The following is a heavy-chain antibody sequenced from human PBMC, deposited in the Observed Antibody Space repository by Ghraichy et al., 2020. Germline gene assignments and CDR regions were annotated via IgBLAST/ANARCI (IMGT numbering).Heavy chain of an antibody. Sequence: SVKVSCKASGGTFSSYAISWVRQAPGQGLEWMGGIIPIFGTANYAQKFQGRVTITADESTSTAYMELSSLRSEDTAVYYCARYSSHTRYFDYWGQGTLVTVSS. D-gene: IGHD6-13*01. V-gene: IGHV1-69*13. CDR3: ARYSSHTRYFDY. CDR1: GGTFSSYA. CDR2: IIPIFGTA. J-gene: IGHJ4*02.